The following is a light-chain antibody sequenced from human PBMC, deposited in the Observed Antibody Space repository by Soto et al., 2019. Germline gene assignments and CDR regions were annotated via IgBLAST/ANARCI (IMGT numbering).Light chain of an antibody. V-gene: IGLV2-14*01. CDR2: EVT. CDR3: TSYTTSSTLV. Sequence: QSALTQPASVSGSPGQSITISCTGTSSDIGAYDYVSWYQQLPGKAPKLMIYEVTDRPSGISHRFSGSKSGNTASLTISGLQAEYEADYYCTSYTTSSTLVFGGGTKLTVL. J-gene: IGLJ3*02. CDR1: SSDIGAYDY.